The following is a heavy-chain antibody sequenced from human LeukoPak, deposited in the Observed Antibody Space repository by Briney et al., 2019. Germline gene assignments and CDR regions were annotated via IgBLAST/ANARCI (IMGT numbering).Heavy chain of an antibody. Sequence: ASVKVSCKASGYTFTSYGISWVRQAPGQGLEWMGWISTYNGNTNYAQKPQGRVTMTTDTSTSTAYMELRSLRSDDTAVYYCANLVWATDFDYWGQGTLVTVSS. CDR2: ISTYNGNT. CDR1: GYTFTSYG. D-gene: IGHD5/OR15-5a*01. V-gene: IGHV1-18*01. J-gene: IGHJ4*02. CDR3: ANLVWATDFDY.